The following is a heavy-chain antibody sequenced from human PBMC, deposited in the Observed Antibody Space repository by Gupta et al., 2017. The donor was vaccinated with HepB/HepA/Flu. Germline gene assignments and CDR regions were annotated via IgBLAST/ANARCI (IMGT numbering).Heavy chain of an antibody. Sequence: QVQLVESGGGVVQPGRSLRLSCAASGFPFSSYGMHWVRQAPGQGLEWVAVIWFDGKNKYYEDSVKGRFTISRDNSKNTLYLQMNSLRAEDTAVYYCARDQSGGGDPFDIWGQGTMVTVSS. CDR1: GFPFSSYG. CDR3: ARDQSGGGDPFDI. D-gene: IGHD2-8*02. CDR2: IWFDGKNK. V-gene: IGHV3-33*01. J-gene: IGHJ3*02.